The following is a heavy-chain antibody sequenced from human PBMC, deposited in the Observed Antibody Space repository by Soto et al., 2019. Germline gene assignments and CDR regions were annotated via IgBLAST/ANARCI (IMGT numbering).Heavy chain of an antibody. V-gene: IGHV4-31*03. CDR2: IYYSGST. D-gene: IGHD2-2*03. Sequence: SETLSLTCTVSGGSISSGGYYWSWIRQHPGKGLEWIGYIYYSGSTYYNPSLKSRVTISVDTSKNQFSLKLSSVTAADTAVYYCARVTGPYGYVMFDYWGQGTLVTVSS. CDR3: ARVTGPYGYVMFDY. J-gene: IGHJ4*02. CDR1: GGSISSGGYY.